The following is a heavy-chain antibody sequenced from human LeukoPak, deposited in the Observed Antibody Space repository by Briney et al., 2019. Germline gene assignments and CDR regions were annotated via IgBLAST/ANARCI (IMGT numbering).Heavy chain of an antibody. CDR1: GGSFSGYY. CDR2: INHSGST. V-gene: IGHV4-34*01. CDR3: ATGSLTISGFDP. Sequence: KPSETLSLTCAVYGGSFSGYYWSWIRQPPGKGLEWIGEINHSGSTNYNPSLKSRVTISVDTSKNQFSLKLSSVTAADTAVYYCATGSLTISGFDPWGQGTLVTVSS. J-gene: IGHJ5*02. D-gene: IGHD3-3*01.